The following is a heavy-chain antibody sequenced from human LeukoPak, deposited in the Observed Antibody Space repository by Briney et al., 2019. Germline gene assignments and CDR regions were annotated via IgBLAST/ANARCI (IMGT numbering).Heavy chain of an antibody. V-gene: IGHV3-53*01. CDR1: EFSVSHNY. CDR3: ARETGYSTSWYAYYFDY. Sequence: PGGSLRLSCAASEFSVSHNYMSWVRQAPGKGLEWVSVIHSDGTTHYADSVKGRFTISRDNSKNTLYLQMNSLRVGDTAMYYCARETGYSTSWYAYYFDYWGQGTLVTVAS. J-gene: IGHJ4*02. D-gene: IGHD6-13*01. CDR2: IHSDGTT.